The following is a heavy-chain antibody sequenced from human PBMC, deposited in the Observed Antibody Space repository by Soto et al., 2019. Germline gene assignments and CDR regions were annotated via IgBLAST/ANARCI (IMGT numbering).Heavy chain of an antibody. J-gene: IGHJ6*02. V-gene: IGHV6-1*01. D-gene: IGHD6-13*01. CDR2: TYYRSKWYN. CDR3: ARDPLAAAGYYYYYGMDV. Sequence: SHTLSLTCAISGDSVSSNSAALNWIRQSPSRGLEWLGRTYYRSKWYNDYAVSVKSRITINPDTSKNQFSLQLNSVTPEDTAVYYCARDPLAAAGYYYYYGMDVWGQGTTVTVSS. CDR1: GDSVSSNSAA.